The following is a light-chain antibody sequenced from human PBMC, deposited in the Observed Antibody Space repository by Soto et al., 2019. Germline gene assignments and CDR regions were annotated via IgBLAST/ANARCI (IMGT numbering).Light chain of an antibody. J-gene: IGLJ1*01. Sequence: QSVLTQPPSASGTPGQRVTISCSASSSNIGSNTGNWYLQLLGTASKLLIYNTNQRPSGVPDRFSGSNSGTSASRAISGLQSEDEAGYYCAARDDSLNGLVFGTGTKLTVL. V-gene: IGLV1-44*01. CDR3: AARDDSLNGLV. CDR1: SSNIGSNT. CDR2: NTN.